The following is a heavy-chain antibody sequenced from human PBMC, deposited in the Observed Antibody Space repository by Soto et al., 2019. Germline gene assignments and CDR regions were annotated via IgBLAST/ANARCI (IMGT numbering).Heavy chain of an antibody. CDR1: GYTFASYA. CDR2: ISAYNGNT. V-gene: IGHV1-18*01. J-gene: IGHJ4*02. CDR3: ARDPPPPDY. Sequence: QVQLVQSGAEVKKPGASVKVSCKASGYTFASYAISWMRQAPGQGLEWMGWISAYNGNTNYAQKRQARVTMTTATATSTAYMELMSLRSDDTAVYYCARDPPPPDYWGQGTLVTVSS.